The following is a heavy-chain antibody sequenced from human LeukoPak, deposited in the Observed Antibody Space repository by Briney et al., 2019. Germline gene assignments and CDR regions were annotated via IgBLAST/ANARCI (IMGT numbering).Heavy chain of an antibody. CDR2: ISYSGST. CDR3: ARHLYESGGQKSFDY. D-gene: IGHD2-15*01. J-gene: IGHJ4*02. V-gene: IGHV4-59*08. CDR1: GGSISRYY. Sequence: PSETLSLTCTVSGGSISRYYWSWIRQPPGKGLEWIGYISYSGSTNYNPSLKSRVTISLDTSQNQFSLKLSSVTAADTAMYYCARHLYESGGQKSFDYWGQGTLVTVSS.